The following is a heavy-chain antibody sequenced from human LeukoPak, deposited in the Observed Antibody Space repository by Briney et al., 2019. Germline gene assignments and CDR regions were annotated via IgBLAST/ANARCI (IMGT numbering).Heavy chain of an antibody. CDR1: GYTFTSYY. V-gene: IGHV1-46*01. CDR2: INPSGGST. Sequence: ASVKVSCKASGYTFTSYYMHWVRQAPGQGLEWMGIINPSGGSTSYAQKFQGRVTMTRDTSTSTVYMELSSLRSEDTAVYYCARVGGSGWSRVYFQHWGQGTLVTVSS. D-gene: IGHD6-19*01. J-gene: IGHJ1*01. CDR3: ARVGGSGWSRVYFQH.